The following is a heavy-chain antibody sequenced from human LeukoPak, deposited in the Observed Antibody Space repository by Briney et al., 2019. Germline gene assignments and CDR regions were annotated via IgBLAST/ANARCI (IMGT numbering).Heavy chain of an antibody. CDR1: GGSISSYY. CDR2: IYYSGST. J-gene: IGHJ4*02. D-gene: IGHD4-17*01. CDR3: ARDGHGDSYDY. V-gene: IGHV4-59*01. Sequence: SETLSLTCTVSGGSISSYYWSWIRQPPGKGLGWIGYIYYSGSTNYNPSLKSRVTISVDTSKNQFSLKLSSVTAADTAVYYCARDGHGDSYDYWGQGTLVTVSS.